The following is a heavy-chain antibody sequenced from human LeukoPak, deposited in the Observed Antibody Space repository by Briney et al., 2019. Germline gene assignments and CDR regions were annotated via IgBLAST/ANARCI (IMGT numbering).Heavy chain of an antibody. J-gene: IGHJ4*02. CDR2: IYYSGST. CDR1: GGSISSYY. D-gene: IGHD2-2*01. V-gene: IGHV4-59*01. Sequence: YPSETLSLTCTVSGGSISSYYWSWIRQPPGKGLEWIGYIYYSGSTNYNPSLKSRVTISVDTSKNQFSLKLSSVTAADTAVYYCARDDIVVVPAAMNFDYWGQGTLVTVSS. CDR3: ARDDIVVVPAAMNFDY.